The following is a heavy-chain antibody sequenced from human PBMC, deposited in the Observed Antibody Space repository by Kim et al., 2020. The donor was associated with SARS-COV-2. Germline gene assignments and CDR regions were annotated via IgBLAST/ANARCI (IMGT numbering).Heavy chain of an antibody. CDR2: INHSGST. V-gene: IGHV4-34*01. D-gene: IGHD6-6*01. CDR3: ARGQRVAARPRYNWFDP. Sequence: SETLSLICAVYGGSFSGYYWSWIRQPPGKGLEWIGEINHSGSTNYNPSLKSRVTISVDTSKNQFSLKLSSVTAADTAVYYCARGQRVAARPRYNWFDPWG. J-gene: IGHJ5*02. CDR1: GGSFSGYY.